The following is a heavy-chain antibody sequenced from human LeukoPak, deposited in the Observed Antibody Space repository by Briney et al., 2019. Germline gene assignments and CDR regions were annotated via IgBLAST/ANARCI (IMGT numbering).Heavy chain of an antibody. CDR3: ARDRAPGGRDGYNY. D-gene: IGHD5-24*01. J-gene: IGHJ4*02. Sequence: SETLSLTCTVSGYSISSGYYWGWIRQPPGKGLEWIGSIYHSGSTYYNPSLKSRVTISVDTSKNQFSLKLSSVTAADTAVYYCARDRAPGGRDGYNYWGQGTLVTVSS. CDR1: GYSISSGYY. CDR2: IYHSGST. V-gene: IGHV4-38-2*02.